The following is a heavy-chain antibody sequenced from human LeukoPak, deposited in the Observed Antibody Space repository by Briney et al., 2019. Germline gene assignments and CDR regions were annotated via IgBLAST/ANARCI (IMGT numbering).Heavy chain of an antibody. CDR2: INPNSGDT. CDR1: GYTFTDYY. J-gene: IGHJ1*01. V-gene: IGHV1-2*02. D-gene: IGHD5-24*01. Sequence: ASVKVSCRASGYTFTDYYLHWVRQAPGQGLEWMGWINPNSGDTNFAQKFQGRVTMTRDTSINTAYMELSRLRSDDTAVYYCAREDLYNYPLVFWGQGTLVTVSS. CDR3: AREDLYNYPLVF.